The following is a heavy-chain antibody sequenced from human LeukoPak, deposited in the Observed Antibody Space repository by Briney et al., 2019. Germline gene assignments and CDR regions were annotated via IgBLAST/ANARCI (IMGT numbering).Heavy chain of an antibody. J-gene: IGHJ4*02. Sequence: SETLSLTCAVSGGSISSSNWWSWVRQPPGKGLEWIGEIYHSGSTNYNPSLKSRVTMSVDTSKNQFSLKLSSVTAADTAVYYCARDLASCFYEWGQGTLVTVSS. CDR1: GGSISSSNW. D-gene: IGHD2-2*01. CDR2: IYHSGST. V-gene: IGHV4-4*02. CDR3: ARDLASCFYE.